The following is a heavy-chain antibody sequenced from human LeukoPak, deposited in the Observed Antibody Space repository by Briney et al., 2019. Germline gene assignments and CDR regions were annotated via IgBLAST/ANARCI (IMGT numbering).Heavy chain of an antibody. CDR3: ARCDYTEDAFDT. Sequence: ASVKVSCKASGYTFTGYYMHWVRQAPGQGLEWMGWINPNSGGTNFAQEFQGRVTMTRDTSISTAYMELYRLRYGDTAVYYCARCDYTEDAFDTWGQGTVVTVSS. CDR2: INPNSGGT. D-gene: IGHD4-11*01. J-gene: IGHJ3*02. V-gene: IGHV1-2*02. CDR1: GYTFTGYY.